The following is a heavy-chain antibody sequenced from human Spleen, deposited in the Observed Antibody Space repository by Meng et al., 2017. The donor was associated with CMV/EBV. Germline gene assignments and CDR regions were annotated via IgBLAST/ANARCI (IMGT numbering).Heavy chain of an antibody. V-gene: IGHV3-21*01. CDR2: ISSSSTYI. CDR3: ATNTWSGYFTY. D-gene: IGHD3-3*01. CDR1: GFTFSPYS. Sequence: GESLKISCVASGFTFSPYSMNWVRQAPGKGLEWVSSISSSSTYIHYADSVNGRFTVSRDNAKNSLYLQMNSLRAEDTAVYYCATNTWSGYFTYWGQGALVTVSS. J-gene: IGHJ4*02.